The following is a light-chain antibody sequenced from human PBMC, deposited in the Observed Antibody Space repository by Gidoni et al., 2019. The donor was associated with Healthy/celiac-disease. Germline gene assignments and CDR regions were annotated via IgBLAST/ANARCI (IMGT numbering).Light chain of an antibody. CDR3: QSADSSGTYRV. V-gene: IGLV3-25*03. CDR2: TDS. Sequence: SYELTQPPSVSVSPGQTARITCSGDALPKQYAYWYQQKPGQAPVLVIYTDSERPSGLPARFSGSSSGTTVTLTISGVQAEDEADYYCQSADSSGTYRVFGGGTKLTVL. J-gene: IGLJ3*02. CDR1: ALPKQY.